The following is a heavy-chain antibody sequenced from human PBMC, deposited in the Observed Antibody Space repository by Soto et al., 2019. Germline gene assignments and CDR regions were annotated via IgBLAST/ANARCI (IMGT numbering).Heavy chain of an antibody. D-gene: IGHD2-2*01. J-gene: IGHJ4*02. CDR3: AKVFRVRNHLYFLDY. Sequence: PGGSLRLSCAASGFTFSSSAMSWVRQAPGKGLEWVSAISGSGGSTYYADSVKGRFTISRDNSKNTLYLQMNSLRAEDTAVHYCAKVFRVRNHLYFLDYWGQGTQVTVSS. V-gene: IGHV3-23*01. CDR1: GFTFSSSA. CDR2: ISGSGGST.